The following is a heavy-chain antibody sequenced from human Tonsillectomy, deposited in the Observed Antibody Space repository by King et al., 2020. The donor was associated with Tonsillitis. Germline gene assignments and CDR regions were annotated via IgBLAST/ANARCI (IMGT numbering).Heavy chain of an antibody. D-gene: IGHD2-2*01. CDR3: ARDLCTTSCFAGWFDP. Sequence: LVPSGAEVKKPGASVKVSCKASGYTFTDYYIHWVRQAPGQGLEWLGWINPNSGGTDYAQKFQGRVTITRDTSISTAYMELSRLRSDDTAVYYCARDLCTTSCFAGWFDPWGQGTLVTVSS. CDR2: INPNSGGT. CDR1: GYTFTDYY. V-gene: IGHV1-2*02. J-gene: IGHJ5*02.